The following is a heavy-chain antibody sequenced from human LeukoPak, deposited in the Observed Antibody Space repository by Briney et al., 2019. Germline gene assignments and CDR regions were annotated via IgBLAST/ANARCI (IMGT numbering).Heavy chain of an antibody. J-gene: IGHJ6*03. CDR3: ERTSRYSGNRGYSHSHYYMDV. V-gene: IGHV4-59*01. CDR1: GGSISFYY. D-gene: IGHD3-22*01. Sequence: SETLSLTCAVSGGSISFYYWSWLRHPPEKRLERVGYIFNSGTTRYNPSLMSRVTISVDTSKNQFSLNLRSVTAADTAVHYCERTSRYSGNRGYSHSHYYMDVWGKGTAVTVS. CDR2: IFNSGTT.